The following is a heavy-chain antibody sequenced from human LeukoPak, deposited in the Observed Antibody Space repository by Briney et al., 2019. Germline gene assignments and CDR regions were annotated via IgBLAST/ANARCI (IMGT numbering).Heavy chain of an antibody. CDR3: ARAAAAGIEIY. Sequence: SETLSLTCTVSGSSISTYYWSWIRQPPGKGLEWIGYIYYTGSINYNPSLKSRVTISIDRSKNQFSLTLSPVTAADTAVYYCARAAAAGIEIYWGQGTLVTVSS. CDR1: GSSISTYY. V-gene: IGHV4-59*01. CDR2: IYYTGSI. D-gene: IGHD6-13*01. J-gene: IGHJ4*02.